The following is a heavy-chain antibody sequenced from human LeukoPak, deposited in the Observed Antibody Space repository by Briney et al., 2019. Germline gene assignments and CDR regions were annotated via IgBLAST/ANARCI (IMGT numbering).Heavy chain of an antibody. Sequence: GGSLRLSCAASGFTFSSYEMNWVRQAPGKGLEWVSYISSSGSTIYYADSVKGRFTISRDNAKNSLYLRVNSLRAEDTAVYYCAKRGDWNSSDYQGQGTLVTVSS. V-gene: IGHV3-48*03. J-gene: IGHJ4*02. CDR1: GFTFSSYE. CDR2: ISSSGSTI. CDR3: AKRGDWNSSDY. D-gene: IGHD2-21*02.